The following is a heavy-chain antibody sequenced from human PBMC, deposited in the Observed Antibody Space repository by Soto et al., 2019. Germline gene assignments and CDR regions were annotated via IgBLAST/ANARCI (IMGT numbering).Heavy chain of an antibody. CDR3: AREEYYYGSGSSN. CDR2: ISYDGSNK. V-gene: IGHV3-30-3*01. J-gene: IGHJ4*02. D-gene: IGHD3-10*01. CDR1: GFTFSSYA. Sequence: LRLSCAASGFTFSSYAMHWVRQAPGKGLEWVAVISYDGSNKYYADSVKGRFTISRDNSKNTLYLQMNSLRAEDTAVYYCAREEYYYGSGSSNWGQGTLVTVSS.